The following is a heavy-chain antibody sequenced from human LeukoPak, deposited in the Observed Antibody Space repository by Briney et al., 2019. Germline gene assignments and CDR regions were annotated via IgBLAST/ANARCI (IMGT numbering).Heavy chain of an antibody. Sequence: GGSLRLSCAASGFAFSDYSMNWVRQAPGKGLEWVANIRGSGSGMGSGNYYAGSVEGRITISRDNAKNSLYLQMNSLRAEDTAFYYSERDDNWGLDYWGQGALVTVSS. CDR3: ERDDNWGLDY. CDR2: IRGSGSGMGSGN. D-gene: IGHD7-27*01. V-gene: IGHV3-21*05. CDR1: GFAFSDYS. J-gene: IGHJ4*02.